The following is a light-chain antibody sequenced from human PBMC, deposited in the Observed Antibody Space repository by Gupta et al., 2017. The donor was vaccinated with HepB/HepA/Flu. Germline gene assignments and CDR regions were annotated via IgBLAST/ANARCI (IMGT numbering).Light chain of an antibody. Sequence: VVTQEPSLTVSPGGPVTLTCGSSTGPVTSGHDPYWFQQKPGQVPKTLIYNTNKKHSWTPARFSASRRGGRAALTLSGAQTADEDDYYCLLAYNGALIFGGGTRLTVL. J-gene: IGLJ2*01. CDR3: LLAYNGALI. CDR2: NTN. V-gene: IGLV7-46*01. CDR1: TGPVTSGHD.